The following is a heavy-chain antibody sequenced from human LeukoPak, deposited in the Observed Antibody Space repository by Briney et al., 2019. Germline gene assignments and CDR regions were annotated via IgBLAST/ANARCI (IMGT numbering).Heavy chain of an antibody. D-gene: IGHD3-22*01. J-gene: IGHJ1*01. V-gene: IGHV1-46*01. CDR3: ATRREYDSSGYYHEYFQH. Sequence: RASVKVSCKASGYTFTSYYMHWVRQAPGQGLEWMGIINPSGGSTSYAQKFQGRVTMTRDTSTSTVYMELSSLRSEDTAVYYCATRREYDSSGYYHEYFQHWGRGTLVTVSS. CDR2: INPSGGST. CDR1: GYTFTSYY.